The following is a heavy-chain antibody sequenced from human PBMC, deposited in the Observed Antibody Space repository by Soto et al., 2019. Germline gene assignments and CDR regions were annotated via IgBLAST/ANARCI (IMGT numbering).Heavy chain of an antibody. Sequence: ESGGGVVQPGRSLRLSCAASGFTFSSYAMHWVRQAPGKGLEWVAVISYDGSNKYYADSVKGRFTISRDNSKNTLYLQMNSLRAEDTAVYYCARDYGDYPNYYGMDVWGQGTTVTVSS. J-gene: IGHJ6*02. V-gene: IGHV3-30-3*01. D-gene: IGHD4-17*01. CDR1: GFTFSSYA. CDR2: ISYDGSNK. CDR3: ARDYGDYPNYYGMDV.